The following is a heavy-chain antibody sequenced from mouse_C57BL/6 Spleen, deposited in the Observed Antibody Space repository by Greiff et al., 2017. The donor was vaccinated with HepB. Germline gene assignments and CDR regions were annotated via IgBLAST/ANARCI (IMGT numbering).Heavy chain of an antibody. CDR3: ARRALTGYFDY. D-gene: IGHD1-1*01. CDR1: GYAFSSYW. CDR2: IYPGDGDT. J-gene: IGHJ2*01. V-gene: IGHV1-80*01. Sequence: VHLVESGAELVKPGASVKISCKASGYAFSSYWMNWVKQRPGKGLEWIGQIYPGDGDTNYNGKFKGKATLTADKSSSTAYMQLSSLTSEDSAVYFCARRALTGYFDYWGQGTTLTVSS.